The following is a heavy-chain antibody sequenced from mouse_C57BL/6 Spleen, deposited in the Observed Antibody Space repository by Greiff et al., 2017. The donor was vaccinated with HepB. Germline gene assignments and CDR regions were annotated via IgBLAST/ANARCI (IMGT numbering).Heavy chain of an antibody. CDR2: ISYSGST. D-gene: IGHD2-4*01. V-gene: IGHV3-1*01. CDR3: ARGGDDYDFDY. J-gene: IGHJ2*01. CDR1: GYSITSGYD. Sequence: EVQLVESGPGMVKPSQSLSLTCTVTGYSITSGYDWHWIRHFPGNKLEWMGYISYSGSTNYNPSLKSRISITHDTSKNHFFLKLNSVTTEDTATYYCARGGDDYDFDYWGQGTTLTVSS.